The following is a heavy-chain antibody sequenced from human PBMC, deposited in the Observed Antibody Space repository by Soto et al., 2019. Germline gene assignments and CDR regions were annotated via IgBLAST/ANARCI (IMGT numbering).Heavy chain of an antibody. CDR2: IVPLSGAT. J-gene: IGHJ4*02. CDR3: ASGGVDTVTFDY. D-gene: IGHD5-18*01. V-gene: IGHV1-69*01. CDR1: GGSLNNYL. Sequence: QVQLVQSGAEMKKPGSSVKVSCKASGGSLNNYLITWVRQAPGQGLEWLGEIVPLSGATNSAQKFQGRVTITEDDSTKTAYMELRSLRPEDTAMYFWASGGVDTVTFDYWGQGTLVTVSS.